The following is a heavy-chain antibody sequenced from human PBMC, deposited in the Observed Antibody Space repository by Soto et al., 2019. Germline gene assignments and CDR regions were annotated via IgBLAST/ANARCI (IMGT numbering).Heavy chain of an antibody. CDR3: AATLLRPRRLWVPFDT. V-gene: IGHV1-69*06. CDR2: IIPIFGTA. J-gene: IGHJ5*01. CDR1: GVTFSSYA. Sequence: CSVQVSCKASGVTFSSYAISWVRQAPGQGLKWMGGIIPIFGTANYAQKFQGRVTITADKSTSTAYMELSSLRSEDTAVYYCAATLLRPRRLWVPFDTWGQ. D-gene: IGHD2-21*01.